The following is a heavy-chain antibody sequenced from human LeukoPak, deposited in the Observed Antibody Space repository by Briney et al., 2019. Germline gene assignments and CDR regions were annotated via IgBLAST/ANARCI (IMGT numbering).Heavy chain of an antibody. V-gene: IGHV4-38-2*01. Sequence: SETLSLTCAVSGYSISSGYYWGWIRQPPGKGLEWIGSIYHSGSTYYNPSLKSRVTISVDTSKNQFSLKLSSVTAADTAVYYCARGVSVTWFDYWGQGTLVTVSS. J-gene: IGHJ4*02. D-gene: IGHD4-17*01. CDR3: ARGVSVTWFDY. CDR2: IYHSGST. CDR1: GYSISSGYY.